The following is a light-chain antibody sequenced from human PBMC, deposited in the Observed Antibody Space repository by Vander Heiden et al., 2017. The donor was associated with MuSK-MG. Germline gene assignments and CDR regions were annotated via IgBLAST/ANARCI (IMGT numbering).Light chain of an antibody. J-gene: IGKJ2*02. CDR3: MQALQTPCT. CDR1: QSLLHSNGYNL. V-gene: IGKV2-28*01. CDR2: LGS. Sequence: IVLTQSPLHLPVTAGEPVSSACTSSQSLLHSNGYNLLDWYLQKPGQSPQLLIYLGSNRASGVPDRFSGGGSGTDFTLKISRVEAEDVGVYYCMQALQTPCTFGQGTKLEIK.